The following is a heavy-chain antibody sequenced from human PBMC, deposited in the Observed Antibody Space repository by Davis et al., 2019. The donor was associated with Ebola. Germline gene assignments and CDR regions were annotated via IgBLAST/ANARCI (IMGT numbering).Heavy chain of an antibody. CDR3: ARAPYSGSPQDY. CDR1: VYTFTSHY. V-gene: IGHV1-46*03. J-gene: IGHJ4*02. CDR2: INPSGGST. Sequence: AASVKVSCKASVYTFTSHYKHWLRQSPGQGLEWMGRINPSGGSTSYAKKFQGRVTMTRDTSTSTVDMELSSLRSEDTAVYYCARAPYSGSPQDYWGQGTLVTVSS. D-gene: IGHD6-6*01.